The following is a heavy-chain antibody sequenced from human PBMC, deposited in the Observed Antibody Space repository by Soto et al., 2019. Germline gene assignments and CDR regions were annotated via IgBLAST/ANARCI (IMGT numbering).Heavy chain of an antibody. CDR2: IYYSGST. CDR3: ARGPYSSSWYVSRKTYNWFDP. D-gene: IGHD6-13*01. J-gene: IGHJ5*02. V-gene: IGHV4-59*01. Sequence: SETQCVTCTVSGGSISSYYWSWIRQPPGKGLEWIGYIYYSGSTNYNPSLKSRVTISVDTSKNQFSLKLSSVTAADTAVYYCARGPYSSSWYVSRKTYNWFDPWGQGTLVTVSS. CDR1: GGSISSYY.